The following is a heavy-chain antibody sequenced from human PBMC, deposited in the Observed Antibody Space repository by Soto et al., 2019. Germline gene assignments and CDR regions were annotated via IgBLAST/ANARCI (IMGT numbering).Heavy chain of an antibody. Sequence: SETLSLTCAVYGGSFSDYFWTWIRQPPGKGLAWIGEINHSGSTNFNPSLKSRVAISADTSRNQFSLRVTSVTAADTAVYYCAGREFASSSFHYYYYAVDVWGQGTTVTVPS. CDR2: INHSGST. V-gene: IGHV4-34*01. D-gene: IGHD6-6*01. CDR1: GGSFSDYF. CDR3: AGREFASSSFHYYYYAVDV. J-gene: IGHJ6*02.